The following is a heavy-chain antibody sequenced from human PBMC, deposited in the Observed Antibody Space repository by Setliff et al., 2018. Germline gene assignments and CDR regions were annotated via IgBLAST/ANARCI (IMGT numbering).Heavy chain of an antibody. CDR3: ASAGHSGSWFPFDAFHI. V-gene: IGHV3-48*01. J-gene: IGHJ3*02. CDR2: ITNSGSAI. D-gene: IGHD6-13*01. CDR1: GFTFSLYG. Sequence: GSLRLSCAASGFTFSLYGMGWVRQAPGKGLEWISYITNSGSAIFYADSVKGRFTISRDNAMNSLFLQMNSLRAEDTAVYYCASAGHSGSWFPFDAFHIWGQGTMVTV.